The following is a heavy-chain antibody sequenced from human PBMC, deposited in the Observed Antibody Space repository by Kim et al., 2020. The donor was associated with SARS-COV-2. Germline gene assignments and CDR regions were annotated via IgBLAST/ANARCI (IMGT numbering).Heavy chain of an antibody. CDR1: GGSISDSRYF. CDR3: ARVAGRGVDASDF. CDR2: IFYTGTT. J-gene: IGHJ3*01. D-gene: IGHD3-10*01. V-gene: IGHV4-39*01. Sequence: SETLSLTCTVSGGSISDSRYFWGWIRQPPGKGLQWIGNIFYTGTTYYNPSLKSRVTISVDTSNNQFSLKVTSVTAADSAVYYCARVAGRGVDASDFWGQG.